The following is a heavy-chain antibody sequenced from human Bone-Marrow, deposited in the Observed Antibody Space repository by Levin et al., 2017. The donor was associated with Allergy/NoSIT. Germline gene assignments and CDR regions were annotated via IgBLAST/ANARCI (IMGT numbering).Heavy chain of an antibody. V-gene: IGHV3-23*01. J-gene: IGHJ4*02. Sequence: GGSLRLSCAASGFTFSNYGMIWVRQAPGKGLEWVSAVTGSGGATYYADSVKGRFTISRDNSKNTLYLQMNSLRAEDTAVYYCAKLLAAADTAYWGQGTLVTVSS. CDR1: GFTFSNYG. CDR3: AKLLAAADTAY. CDR2: VTGSGGAT. D-gene: IGHD6-13*01.